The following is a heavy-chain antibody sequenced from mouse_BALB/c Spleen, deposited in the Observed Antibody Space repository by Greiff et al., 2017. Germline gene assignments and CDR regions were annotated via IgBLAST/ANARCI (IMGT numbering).Heavy chain of an antibody. V-gene: IGHV1-15*01. CDR2: IDPETGGT. J-gene: IGHJ3*01. CDR1: GYTFTDYE. CDR3: TRSHDGYYGGRFAY. Sequence: VQLQQSGAELVRPGASVTLSCKASGYTFTDYEMHWVKQTPVHGLEWIGAIDPETGGTAYNQKFKGKATHTADKSSSTAYMELRSLTSEDSAVYYCTRSHDGYYGGRFAYWGQGTLVTVSA. D-gene: IGHD2-3*01.